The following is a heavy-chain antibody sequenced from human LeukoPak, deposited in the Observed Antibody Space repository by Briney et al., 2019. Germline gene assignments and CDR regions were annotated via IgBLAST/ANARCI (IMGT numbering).Heavy chain of an antibody. CDR2: ISYDGSNK. CDR3: AELGITMIGGV. V-gene: IGHV3-30*04. J-gene: IGHJ6*04. CDR1: RFTFSSSA. D-gene: IGHD3-10*02. Sequence: GGSLRLSCAASRFTFSSSAMHWVRQAPGKGLEWVAVISYDGSNKYYADSVKGRFTISRDNSKNTLYLQMNSLRAEDTAVYYCAELGITMIGGVWGKGTTVTISS.